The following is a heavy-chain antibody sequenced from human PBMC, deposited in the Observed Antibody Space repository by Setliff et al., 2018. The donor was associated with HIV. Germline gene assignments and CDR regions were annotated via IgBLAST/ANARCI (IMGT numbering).Heavy chain of an antibody. CDR1: GGSVSGYY. V-gene: IGHV4-34*01. CDR3: ARGVNFDY. J-gene: IGHJ4*02. CDR2: IDHSGST. Sequence: PSETLSLTCAVYGGSVSGYYWSWIRQPPGKGLEWIGEIDHSGSTNYNPSLKSRVTISVDTSRNQFSLKLTSVTAADTAIYYCARGVNFDYWGQGTQVTVSS.